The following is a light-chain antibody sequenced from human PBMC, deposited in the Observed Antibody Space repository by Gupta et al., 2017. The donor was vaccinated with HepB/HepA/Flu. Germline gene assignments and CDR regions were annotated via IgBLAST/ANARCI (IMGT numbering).Light chain of an antibody. J-gene: IGLJ3*02. Sequence: QSVLTQPPSVSGTPGQRVVISCSGSSSNIGTNFVSWYQHLPGAAPRPLIYRSNQRPSGVPERFSGSKSGTSASLAIGGLRSEDEADYYCVAWDDTLVGWLFGGGTRLTVL. CDR1: SSNIGTNF. V-gene: IGLV1-47*01. CDR2: RSN. CDR3: VAWDDTLVGWL.